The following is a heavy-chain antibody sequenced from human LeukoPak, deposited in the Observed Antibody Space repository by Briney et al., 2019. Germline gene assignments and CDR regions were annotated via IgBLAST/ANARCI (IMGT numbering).Heavy chain of an antibody. CDR1: GFTFSSYA. D-gene: IGHD3-9*01. V-gene: IGHV3-23*01. CDR2: ISGSGGSK. Sequence: QSGGSLRLSCAASGFTFSSYAMSWVRQAPGKGLEWVSAISGSGGSKYYADSVKGRFTIDRDNSKNTLYLQMTSLRAEDTAVYYCAGVLRYSYGMDVWGKGTTVTVSS. CDR3: AGVLRYSYGMDV. J-gene: IGHJ6*04.